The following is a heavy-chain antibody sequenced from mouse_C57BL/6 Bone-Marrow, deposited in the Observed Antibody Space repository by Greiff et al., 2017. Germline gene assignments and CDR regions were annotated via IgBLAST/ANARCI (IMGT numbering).Heavy chain of an antibody. CDR3: ARPIITTVPYYFDY. CDR1: GYTFTSYW. Sequence: QVQLQQPGAELVKPGASVKLSCKASGYTFTSYWMHWVKQRPGQGLEWIGMINPNSGSTNYNEKFKSKATLTVDKSSSTAYMQLSSLTSEDSAVYYCARPIITTVPYYFDYWGQGTTLTVSS. V-gene: IGHV1-64*01. J-gene: IGHJ2*01. CDR2: INPNSGST. D-gene: IGHD1-1*01.